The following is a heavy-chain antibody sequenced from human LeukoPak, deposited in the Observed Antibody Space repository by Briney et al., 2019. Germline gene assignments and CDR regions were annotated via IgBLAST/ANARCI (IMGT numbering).Heavy chain of an antibody. V-gene: IGHV3-23*01. CDR3: AKAPRAAAGTYNGMDV. CDR1: GFTFSSYA. Sequence: GGSLRLSCAASGFTFSSYAMSWVRQAPGKGLEWVSAISGSGGSTYYADSVKGRFTISRDNSKNTLYLQMNSLRAEDTAVYYCAKAPRAAAGTYNGMDVWGQGTTVTVFS. CDR2: ISGSGGST. J-gene: IGHJ6*02. D-gene: IGHD6-13*01.